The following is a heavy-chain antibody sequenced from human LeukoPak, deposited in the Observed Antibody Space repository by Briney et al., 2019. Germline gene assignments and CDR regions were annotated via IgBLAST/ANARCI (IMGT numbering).Heavy chain of an antibody. J-gene: IGHJ6*03. D-gene: IGHD4-11*01. V-gene: IGHV3-7*01. CDR3: ARDSNAYGYYYMDV. CDR1: GFTFSSYW. Sequence: TGGSLRLSCAASGFTFSSYWMSWVRQAPGKGLEWVANIKQDGSEKYYVDSVKGRFTISRDNAKNSLYLQMNSLRAEDTAVYYCARDSNAYGYYYMDVWGKGTTVTVSS. CDR2: IKQDGSEK.